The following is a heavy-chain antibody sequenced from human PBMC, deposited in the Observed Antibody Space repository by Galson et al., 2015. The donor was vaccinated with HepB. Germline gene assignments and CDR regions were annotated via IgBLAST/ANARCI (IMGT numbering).Heavy chain of an antibody. CDR1: GYTLTELS. CDR2: FDPEDGET. D-gene: IGHD2-21*02. J-gene: IGHJ3*02. CDR3: ATPAMTAIVDAFDI. V-gene: IGHV1-24*01. Sequence: SVTVSCKVSGYTLTELSMHWVRQAPGKGLEWMGGFDPEDGETIYAQKFQGRVTMTEDTSTDTAYMELSSLRSEDTAVYYCATPAMTAIVDAFDIWGQGTMVTVSS.